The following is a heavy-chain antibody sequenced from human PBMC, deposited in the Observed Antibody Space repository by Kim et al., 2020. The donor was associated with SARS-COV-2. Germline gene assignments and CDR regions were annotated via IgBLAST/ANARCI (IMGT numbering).Heavy chain of an antibody. CDR3: ARGVPGY. CDR1: GGSFSGYQ. V-gene: IGHV4-34*01. CDR2: INHSGST. J-gene: IGHJ4*02. Sequence: SETLSLTCAVYGGSFSGYQWSWVRQSPGKGLEWIGQINHSGSTNYNPSPKSRLTMSVDTSKNQFSLKLTSVTATDTGVYYCARGVPGYWGQGSLVTVSS.